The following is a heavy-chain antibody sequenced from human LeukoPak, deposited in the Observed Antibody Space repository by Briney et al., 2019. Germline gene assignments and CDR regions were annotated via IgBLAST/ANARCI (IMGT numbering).Heavy chain of an antibody. CDR1: GFTFSSYA. CDR2: ISYDGSNK. V-gene: IGHV3-30*14. J-gene: IGHJ4*02. CDR3: ARDSSSSWRTFDY. Sequence: GGSLRLSCAASGFTFSSYAMHWVRQAPGKGLEWVAVISYDGSNKYYADSVKGRFTISRDNSKNTLYLQMNSLRAEDTAVYYCARDSSSSWRTFDYWGQGTLVTVSS. D-gene: IGHD6-13*01.